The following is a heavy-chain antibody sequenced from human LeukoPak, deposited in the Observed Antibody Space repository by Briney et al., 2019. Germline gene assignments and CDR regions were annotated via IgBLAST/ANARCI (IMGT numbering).Heavy chain of an antibody. D-gene: IGHD1-14*01. CDR3: AREPPPLNWYYGMDV. J-gene: IGHJ6*02. CDR1: GFTVSRNY. V-gene: IGHV3-66*01. Sequence: GGSLRLSCAVSGFTVSRNYMSWVRQAPGKGLEWVSVIYSIGGAHYSDSGRGRFTISRDNFENTVYLQMNSLRAEDTAVYYCAREPPPLNWYYGMDVWGQGTTVTVSS. CDR2: IYSIGGA.